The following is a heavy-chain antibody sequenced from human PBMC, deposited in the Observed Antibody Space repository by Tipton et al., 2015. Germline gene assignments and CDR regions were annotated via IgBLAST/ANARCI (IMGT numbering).Heavy chain of an antibody. J-gene: IGHJ3*02. V-gene: IGHV5-51*01. Sequence: QLVQSGGEVKKPGESLNISCKASGYRFSNHWIGWVRQMPGKGLEWVGIIHPSDSETIYSPSFQGQVTISADRSTSTAYLQWSSLKASDTAMYYCARHVSFYYDTHGSDALDIWAQGTMVTVSS. CDR1: GYRFSNHW. CDR2: IHPSDSET. D-gene: IGHD3-22*01. CDR3: ARHVSFYYDTHGSDALDI.